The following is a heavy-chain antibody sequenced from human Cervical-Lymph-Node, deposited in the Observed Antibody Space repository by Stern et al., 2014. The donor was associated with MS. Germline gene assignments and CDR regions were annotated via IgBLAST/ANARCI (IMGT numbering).Heavy chain of an antibody. Sequence: EVQLVESGGGLIKPGGSLRLSCAASGFTFRSYSMNWVRQAPGQGLEWVSSISSSSSYIYYADSVKGRFTISRAQATNSLYLQMNSLRAEDTAVYYCARDPITMVRGVFYWGQGTLVTVSS. V-gene: IGHV3-21*01. D-gene: IGHD3-10*01. CDR1: GFTFRSYS. CDR3: ARDPITMVRGVFY. J-gene: IGHJ4*02. CDR2: ISSSSSYI.